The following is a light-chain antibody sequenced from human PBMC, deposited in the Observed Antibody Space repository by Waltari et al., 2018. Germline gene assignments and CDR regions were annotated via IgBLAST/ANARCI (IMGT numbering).Light chain of an antibody. V-gene: IGLV2-14*03. Sequence: QSALTQPASVSGSPGQSITISCTGTSSDVGGYNYVSWYQKHPGKAPKLMIYDVSNRPSGVSNRFPGSKAGNTASLTISGLQAEDEADYYCSSYTSSSTLGVFGGGTKLTVL. CDR3: SSYTSSSTLGV. CDR2: DVS. CDR1: SSDVGGYNY. J-gene: IGLJ2*01.